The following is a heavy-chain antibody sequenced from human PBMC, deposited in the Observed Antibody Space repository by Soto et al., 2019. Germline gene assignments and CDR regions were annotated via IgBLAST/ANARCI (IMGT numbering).Heavy chain of an antibody. CDR2: IKNDGSER. J-gene: IGHJ4*02. Sequence: EVQLVESGGGLVQPGGSLRLSCVASEFTFTHYWMNWVRQAPGKGLEWVANIKNDGSERHYVDSVKGRFTISRDNARNTLYLQMRSLRDEDTGFYYCAGGTGYIIDHWGQGTLVTVSS. CDR3: AGGTGYIIDH. CDR1: EFTFTHYW. D-gene: IGHD3-9*01. V-gene: IGHV3-7*05.